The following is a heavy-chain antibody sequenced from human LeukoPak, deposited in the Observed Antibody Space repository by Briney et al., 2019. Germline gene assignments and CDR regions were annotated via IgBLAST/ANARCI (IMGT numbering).Heavy chain of an antibody. CDR3: ARGDFCSRSNCYLRPMDV. J-gene: IGHJ6*03. CDR2: IYYSGST. Sequence: SETLSLTCTVSGGSISDYYWNWIRQPPGKGLEWIGYIYYSGSTTYNPSLKSRVTMPVDTAKNQFSLKLRSVTAADTAVYYCARGDFCSRSNCYLRPMDVWGKGTTVTVSS. CDR1: GGSISDYY. D-gene: IGHD2-2*01. V-gene: IGHV4-59*01.